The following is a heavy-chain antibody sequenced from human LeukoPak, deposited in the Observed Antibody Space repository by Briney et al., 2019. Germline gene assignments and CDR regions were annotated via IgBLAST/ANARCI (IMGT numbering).Heavy chain of an antibody. CDR2: ISYDGSNK. CDR3: AKDQPAYRGGDCYSDY. V-gene: IGHV3-30*18. CDR1: GFTFSSYG. D-gene: IGHD2-21*02. J-gene: IGHJ4*02. Sequence: GGSLRLSCAASGFTFSSYGMHWVRQAPGKGLEWVAVISYDGSNKYYADSVKGRFTISRDNSKNTLYLQMNSLRAEDTAVYYCAKDQPAYRGGDCYSDYWGQGTLVTVSS.